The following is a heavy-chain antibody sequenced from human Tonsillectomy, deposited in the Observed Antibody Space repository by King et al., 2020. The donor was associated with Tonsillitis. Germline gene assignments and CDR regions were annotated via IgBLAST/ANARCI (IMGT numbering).Heavy chain of an antibody. CDR3: AKNQLSSSGWLPPRAFDI. Sequence: VQLVQSGGGLVQPGGSLRPPCEALGFTFSSNAMSWVRQAPGKGLGWVPTISVSGGSTYYATPVKGRFPISRDNSKNTLYLQMNSLRAEDTAAYYCAKNQLSSSGWLPPRAFDIWGQGTMVTVSS. CDR1: GFTFSSNA. J-gene: IGHJ3*02. D-gene: IGHD6-19*01. CDR2: ISVSGGST. V-gene: IGHV3-23*04.